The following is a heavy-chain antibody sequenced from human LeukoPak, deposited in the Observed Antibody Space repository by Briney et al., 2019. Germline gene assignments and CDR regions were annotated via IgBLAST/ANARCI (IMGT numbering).Heavy chain of an antibody. CDR3: ARAAIYGSGKGFDY. D-gene: IGHD3-10*01. J-gene: IGHJ4*02. Sequence: GASVKVSCKASGYTFTGYYMHWVRQAPGQGLEWMGWINPNSGGTNYAQKFQGRVTMTRDTSTSTVYMELSSLRSEDTAVYYCARAAIYGSGKGFDYWGQGTLVTVSS. CDR2: INPNSGGT. CDR1: GYTFTGYY. V-gene: IGHV1-2*02.